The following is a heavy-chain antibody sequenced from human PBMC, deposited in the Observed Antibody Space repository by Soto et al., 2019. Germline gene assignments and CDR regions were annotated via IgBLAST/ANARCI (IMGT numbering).Heavy chain of an antibody. J-gene: IGHJ4*02. CDR2: IIPIFGTA. Sequence: SVKVSCKASGGTFSSYAISWVRQAPGQGLEWMGGIIPIFGTANYAQRFQSRVTITADESTSTAYMELSSLRSEDTAVYYCARDAYYYDSSSDYWGQGILVTVSS. CDR1: GGTFSSYA. CDR3: ARDAYYYDSSSDY. D-gene: IGHD3-22*01. V-gene: IGHV1-69*13.